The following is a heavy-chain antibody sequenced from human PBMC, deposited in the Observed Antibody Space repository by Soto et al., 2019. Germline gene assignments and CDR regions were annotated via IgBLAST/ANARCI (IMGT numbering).Heavy chain of an antibody. CDR3: ARRYGSAFDI. CDR2: IIPILGIA. V-gene: IGHV1-69*02. Sequence: SVKVSCKASGGNFSSYTISWVRQAPGQRIEWMGRIIPILGIANYAQKFQGRVTITADKSTSTAYMELSSLRSEDTAVYYCARRYGSAFDIWGHGTMVTVSS. J-gene: IGHJ3*02. D-gene: IGHD4-17*01. CDR1: GGNFSSYT.